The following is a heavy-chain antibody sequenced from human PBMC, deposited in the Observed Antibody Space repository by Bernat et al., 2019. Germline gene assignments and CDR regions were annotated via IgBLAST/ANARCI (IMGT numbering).Heavy chain of an antibody. V-gene: IGHV3-21*01. J-gene: IGHJ6*02. Sequence: EVQLVESGGGLVKPGGSLRLSCAASVFTFSSYSMNWVRQAPGKGLEWVSSISSSSSYIYYADSVKGRFTISRDNAKKSRYLPMNSLRAEDTAVYYCEGVATTYYYYGMDVWGQGTTVTVSS. CDR3: EGVATTYYYYGMDV. D-gene: IGHD5-12*01. CDR2: ISSSSSYI. CDR1: VFTFSSYS.